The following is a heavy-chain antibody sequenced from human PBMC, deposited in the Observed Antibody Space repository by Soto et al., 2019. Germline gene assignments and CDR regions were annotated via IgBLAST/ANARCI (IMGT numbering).Heavy chain of an antibody. V-gene: IGHV3-53*01. D-gene: IGHD3-22*01. CDR2: IYSGGST. Sequence: EVQLVESGGGLIQPGGSLRLSCAASGFTVSSNYLSWVRQAPGKGLEGVSVIYSGGSTYYADSVKGGFTISRDNSKNTLYLQMNSLRAEDTAVYYCARERSLDSSGYYTSSYWYFDLWGRGTLVTVSS. CDR1: GFTVSSNY. CDR3: ARERSLDSSGYYTSSYWYFDL. J-gene: IGHJ2*01.